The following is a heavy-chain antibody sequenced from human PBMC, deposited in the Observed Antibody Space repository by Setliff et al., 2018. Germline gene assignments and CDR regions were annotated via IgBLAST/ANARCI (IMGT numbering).Heavy chain of an antibody. J-gene: IGHJ4*02. CDR3: ARGDSSGNNYPVLDY. D-gene: IGHD5-18*01. CDR2: IYYSGST. Sequence: SETLSLTCTVSGGSISSYYWSWIRQPPGKGLEWIGYIYYSGSTNYNPSLKSRVTISVDTSKNQFSLKLRSVTAADTAIYYCARGDSSGNNYPVLDYWGQGTLVTVSS. CDR1: GGSISSYY. V-gene: IGHV4-59*08.